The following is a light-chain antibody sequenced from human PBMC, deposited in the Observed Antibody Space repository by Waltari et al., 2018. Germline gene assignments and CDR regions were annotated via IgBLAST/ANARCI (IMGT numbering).Light chain of an antibody. CDR1: QSVSRSY. CDR3: QQYGSSPVT. CDR2: GAS. Sequence: EIVLTQSPGTLSLSPGERATLSCRASQSVSRSYLAWYQQKPGQAPRLLIYGASSRATGIPDRFSGSGSGTDFTLTISRLEPEDFAVYYCQQYGSSPVTFGQGTKLEIK. J-gene: IGKJ2*01. V-gene: IGKV3-20*01.